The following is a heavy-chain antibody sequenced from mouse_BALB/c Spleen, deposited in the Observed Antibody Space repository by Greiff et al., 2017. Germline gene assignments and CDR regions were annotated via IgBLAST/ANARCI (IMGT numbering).Heavy chain of an antibody. J-gene: IGHJ3*01. D-gene: IGHD2-1*01. Sequence: QVQLQQPGAELVRPGASVKLSCKASGYTFTSYWINWVKQRPGQGLEWIGNIYPSDSYTNYNQKFKDKATLTVDKSSSTAYMQLSSPTSEDSAVYYCTLYGTFAYWGQGTLVTVSA. V-gene: IGHV1-69*02. CDR1: GYTFTSYW. CDR2: IYPSDSYT. CDR3: TLYGTFAY.